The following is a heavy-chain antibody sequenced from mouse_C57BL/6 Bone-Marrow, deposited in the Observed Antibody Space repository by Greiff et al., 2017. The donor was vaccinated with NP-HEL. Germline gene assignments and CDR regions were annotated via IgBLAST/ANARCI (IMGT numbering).Heavy chain of an antibody. CDR3: ARQDYDGYFDY. CDR2: ISNGGGST. J-gene: IGHJ2*01. CDR1: GFTFSDYY. Sequence: VMLVESGGGLVQPGGSLKLSCAASGFTFSDYYMYWVRQTPEKRLEWVAYISNGGGSTYYPDTVKGRFTISRDNAKNTLYLQMSRLKSEDTAMYYCARQDYDGYFDYWGQGTTLTVSS. D-gene: IGHD2-4*01. V-gene: IGHV5-12*01.